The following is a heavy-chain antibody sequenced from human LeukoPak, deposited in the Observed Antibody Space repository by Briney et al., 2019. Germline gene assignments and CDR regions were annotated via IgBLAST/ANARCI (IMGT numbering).Heavy chain of an antibody. D-gene: IGHD3-3*01. Sequence: SSETLSLTCTVSGSSISSSSYYWGWIRQPPGKGLEWIGSIYYSGSTYYNPSLKSRVTISVDTSKNQFSLKLSSVTAADTAVYYCARHSPYDFWSGYYTAPDAFDIWGQGTMVTVSS. V-gene: IGHV4-39*01. J-gene: IGHJ3*02. CDR1: GSSISSSSYY. CDR3: ARHSPYDFWSGYYTAPDAFDI. CDR2: IYYSGST.